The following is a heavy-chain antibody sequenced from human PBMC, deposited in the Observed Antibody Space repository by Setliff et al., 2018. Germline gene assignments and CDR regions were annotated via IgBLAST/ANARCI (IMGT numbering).Heavy chain of an antibody. Sequence: PSETLSLTCNVSGVSISSYYWSWIRQPPGKGLESIGYIQKSGSTNYNPSLMSRVSISVDTSKNQFSLKLSSVTAADTAVYYCARLSWNGLRYYGLDVWGQGTTVTVSS. D-gene: IGHD3-3*01. CDR2: IQKSGST. J-gene: IGHJ6*02. CDR1: GVSISSYY. CDR3: ARLSWNGLRYYGLDV. V-gene: IGHV4-59*01.